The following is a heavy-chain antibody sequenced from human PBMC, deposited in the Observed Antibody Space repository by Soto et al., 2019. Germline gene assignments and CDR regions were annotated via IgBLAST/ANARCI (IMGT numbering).Heavy chain of an antibody. CDR1: GFTLRSYA. D-gene: IGHD3-9*01. CDR2: ISGSGGST. CDR3: ANVFYYDILSGYDTDAFDI. J-gene: IGHJ3*02. Sequence: GGALRLSCAASGFTLRSYAMGWGRPGPGEGLGWGSAISGSGGSTYYADSVKGRFTISRDNSKNTLYLQMNSLRAEDTAVYYCANVFYYDILSGYDTDAFDIWGQGTMVTVSS. V-gene: IGHV3-23*01.